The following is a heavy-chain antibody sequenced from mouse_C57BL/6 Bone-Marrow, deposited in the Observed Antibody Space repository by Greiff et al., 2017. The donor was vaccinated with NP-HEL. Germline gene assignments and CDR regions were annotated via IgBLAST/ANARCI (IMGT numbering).Heavy chain of an antibody. V-gene: IGHV5-16*01. CDR1: GFTFSDYY. J-gene: IGHJ4*01. CDR2: INYDGSST. CDR3: ARGGYRPLYYAMDY. Sequence: EVMLVESEGGLVQPGSSMKLSCTASGFTFSDYYMAWVRQVPEKGLEWVANINYDGSSTYYLDSLKSRFIISRDNAKNILYLQMSSLKSEDTATYYCARGGYRPLYYAMDYWGQGTSVTVSS. D-gene: IGHD2-2*01.